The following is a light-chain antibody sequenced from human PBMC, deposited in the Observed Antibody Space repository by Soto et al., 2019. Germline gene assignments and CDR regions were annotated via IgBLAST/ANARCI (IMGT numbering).Light chain of an antibody. CDR1: QSVSSN. Sequence: EIVMTQSPATLSVSPGERATLSCRASQSVSSNLAWYQQKPGQAPMLLIYGASTRATGIPARFSGSGSGTEFTLTISSLQSEDVAVDYCQQYNNWPPWTFGQGTKVEIK. J-gene: IGKJ1*01. V-gene: IGKV3-15*01. CDR2: GAS. CDR3: QQYNNWPPWT.